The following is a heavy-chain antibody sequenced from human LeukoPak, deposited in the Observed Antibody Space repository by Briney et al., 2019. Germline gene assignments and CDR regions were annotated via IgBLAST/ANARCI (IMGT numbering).Heavy chain of an antibody. J-gene: IGHJ4*02. D-gene: IGHD3-10*01. V-gene: IGHV3-30-3*01. CDR3: ARDKYGSGSLSFDY. CDR2: ISYDGSNK. Sequence: QTGGSLRLSCAASGFTFSSYAMHWVRQAPGKGLEWVAVISYDGSNKYYADSVKGRFTISRDNSKNTLYLQTNSLRAEDTAVYYCARDKYGSGSLSFDYWGQGTLVTVSS. CDR1: GFTFSSYA.